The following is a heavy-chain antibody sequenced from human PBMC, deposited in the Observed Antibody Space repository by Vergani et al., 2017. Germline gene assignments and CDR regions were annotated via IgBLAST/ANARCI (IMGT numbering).Heavy chain of an antibody. CDR1: GFTFSSYA. CDR2: ISSFGSTI. D-gene: IGHD3-22*01. CDR3: ARGLAGYYYDSSGYRGH. Sequence: EVQLLESGGGLVQPGGSLRLSCAASGFTFSSYAMSWVRQAPGKGLEWVSHISSFGSTIHYADSVKGRFTISRDNAKNSLYLQMNSLRAEDTAVYYCARGLAGYYYDSSGYRGHWGQGTLVTVSS. J-gene: IGHJ4*02. V-gene: IGHV3-48*04.